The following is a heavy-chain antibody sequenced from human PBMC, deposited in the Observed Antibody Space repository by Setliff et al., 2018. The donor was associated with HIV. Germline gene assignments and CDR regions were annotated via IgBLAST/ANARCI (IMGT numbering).Heavy chain of an antibody. D-gene: IGHD3-3*01. J-gene: IGHJ6*03. V-gene: IGHV3-66*02. CDR3: ARVSRSPSGFHYYYYMDV. CDR2: LYTGGST. Sequence: PGGALRLSCAASGFSVSTNYMTWVRQAPGKGLEWVSVLYTGGSTYYADSVKGRFTISRDNSKNTLFLQMNSLRGEDTAVYYCARVSRSPSGFHYYYYMDVWGIGTTVTVSS. CDR1: GFSVSTNY.